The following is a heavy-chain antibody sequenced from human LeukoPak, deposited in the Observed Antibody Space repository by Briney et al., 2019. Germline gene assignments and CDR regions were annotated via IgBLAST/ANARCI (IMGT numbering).Heavy chain of an antibody. D-gene: IGHD1-14*01. CDR1: GLTFSSHW. V-gene: IGHV3-74*01. J-gene: IGHJ4*02. CDR3: ATQQGGNPAY. CDR2: ITNDGSST. Sequence: GALRLSCAASGLTFSSHWRHWVRQAPARGRVWVSRITNDGSSTTYAHSVKGRFTISRDNPKNVLYLQVNSLRAEHTAVYYSATQQGGNPAYWGEGPLVPVSS.